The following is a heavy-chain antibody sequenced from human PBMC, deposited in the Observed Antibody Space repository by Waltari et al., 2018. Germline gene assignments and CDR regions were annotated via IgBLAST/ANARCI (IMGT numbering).Heavy chain of an antibody. CDR3: AREVGSSWPLDY. CDR2: ISSDGTNE. V-gene: IGHV3-30*16. Sequence: QVQLMASGGGVVHPGRSLRLSCAASGFTSSNFPIHWVRQAPGKGLAWVAVISSDGTNEHYADSVKGRLTISRDNSKNTLYLEMNSLGGDDTAVYFCAREVGSSWPLDYWGQGTLVTVSS. D-gene: IGHD6-13*01. J-gene: IGHJ4*02. CDR1: GFTSSNFP.